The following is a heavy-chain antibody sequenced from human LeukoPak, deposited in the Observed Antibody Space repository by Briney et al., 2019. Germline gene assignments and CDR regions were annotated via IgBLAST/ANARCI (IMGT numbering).Heavy chain of an antibody. D-gene: IGHD3-10*01. CDR2: MNPNSGNT. CDR1: GYTFTSYD. Sequence: ASVKVSCKASGYTFTSYDINWVRQATGQGLEWMGWMNPNSGNTGYAQKFQGRVTMTRNTSISTAYMELSSLRSEDTAVYYCATHYYGSGSYYRSFSDYWGQGTLVTVSS. CDR3: ATHYYGSGSYYRSFSDY. V-gene: IGHV1-8*01. J-gene: IGHJ4*02.